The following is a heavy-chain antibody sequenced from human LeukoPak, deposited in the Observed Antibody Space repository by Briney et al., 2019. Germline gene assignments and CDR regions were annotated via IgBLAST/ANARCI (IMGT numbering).Heavy chain of an antibody. J-gene: IGHJ3*02. Sequence: SETLSLTCTVSGGSLSSSSYYWGWIRQPPGKGLEWIGSIYYSGSTYYNPSLKSRVTISVDTSKNQFSLRLTSVTAADTAVYYCARNLWFGESSDAFYIWGQGTMVTVSS. CDR1: GGSLSSSSYY. CDR3: ARNLWFGESSDAFYI. CDR2: IYYSGST. D-gene: IGHD3-10*01. V-gene: IGHV4-39*07.